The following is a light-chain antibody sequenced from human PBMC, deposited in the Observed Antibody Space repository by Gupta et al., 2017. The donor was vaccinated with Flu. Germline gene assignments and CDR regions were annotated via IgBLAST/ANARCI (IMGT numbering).Light chain of an antibody. V-gene: IGLV3-21*03. CDR3: QTWDSATDHRT. Sequence: GKTARITGGGNNIGSYSVHWYQKKPGQAPVLVLYDDANRPSGIPERFSGSNSGNTATLTVSRVEVGDEADYFCQTWDSATDHRTFGGGTRLAVL. J-gene: IGLJ2*01. CDR2: DDA. CDR1: NIGSYS.